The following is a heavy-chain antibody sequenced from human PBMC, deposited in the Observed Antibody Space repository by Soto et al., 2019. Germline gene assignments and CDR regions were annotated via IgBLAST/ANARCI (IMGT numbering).Heavy chain of an antibody. CDR1: GGSISSYY. J-gene: IGHJ3*02. CDR3: ARRGIAVADAFDI. V-gene: IGHV4-59*01. CDR2: IYYSGST. D-gene: IGHD6-19*01. Sequence: SETLSLTCTVSGGSISSYYWNWIRQPPGKGLEWIGYIYYSGSTNYNPSLKSRVTISVDTSKNQFSLKLSSVTAADTAVYYCARRGIAVADAFDIWGQGTMVTVSS.